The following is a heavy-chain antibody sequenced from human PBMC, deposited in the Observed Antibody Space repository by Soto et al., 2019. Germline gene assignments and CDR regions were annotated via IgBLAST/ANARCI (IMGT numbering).Heavy chain of an antibody. CDR1: GGSFNTYS. V-gene: IGHV1-69*13. D-gene: IGHD4-17*01. J-gene: IGHJ4*02. CDR2: IIPIFGTA. CDR3: ARDLFRQMTTVSRFFY. Sequence: GASVKVSCKASGGSFNTYSINWVRQAPGQGLEWMGGIIPIFGTANYAQKFQGRVTITSDESTSTAYVELSSLRSEDTAVYYCARDLFRQMTTVSRFFYWGQGTLVTVSS.